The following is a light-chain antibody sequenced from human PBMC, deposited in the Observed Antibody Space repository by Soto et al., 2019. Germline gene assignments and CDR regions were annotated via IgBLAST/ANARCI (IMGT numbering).Light chain of an antibody. V-gene: IGKV3-20*01. J-gene: IGKJ1*01. CDR3: QQYDRSGT. Sequence: EIVLTQSPATLSLSPGERATLSCRASQSVSSYLAWYQQKPGQAPRLLIYGASSRATGIPDRFSGTGSGTDFTLTISRLEPEDFAVYYCQQYDRSGTFGQGTKVDIK. CDR1: QSVSSY. CDR2: GAS.